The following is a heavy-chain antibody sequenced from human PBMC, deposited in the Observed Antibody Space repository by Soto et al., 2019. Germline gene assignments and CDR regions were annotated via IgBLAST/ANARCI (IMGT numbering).Heavy chain of an antibody. V-gene: IGHV4-4*02. CDR1: GGSISSSNW. CDR3: ASGDYYDSSGYYPDYFDY. Sequence: SETLSLTCAVSGGSISSSNWWSCVRQPPGKGLEWIGEIYHSGSTNYNPSLKSRVTISVDKSKNQFSLKLSSVTAADTAVYYCASGDYYDSSGYYPDYFDYWGQGTLVTVSS. CDR2: IYHSGST. D-gene: IGHD3-22*01. J-gene: IGHJ4*02.